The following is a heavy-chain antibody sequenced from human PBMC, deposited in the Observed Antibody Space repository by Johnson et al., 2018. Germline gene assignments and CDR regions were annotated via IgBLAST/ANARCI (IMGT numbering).Heavy chain of an antibody. D-gene: IGHD4-17*01. CDR2: IWYDGSNK. J-gene: IGHJ1*01. Sequence: VQLLETGGVVVQPGGSLRLSCAASEFTFSTYGMHWVRQAPGKGLEWVAVIWYDGSNKYYADSVKGRFTISRDNSKNTLYLQMNSLRAEDTAVYYCARARMPYGDYLEYFQHWGQGTLVTVSS. V-gene: IGHV3-33*01. CDR1: EFTFSTYG. CDR3: ARARMPYGDYLEYFQH.